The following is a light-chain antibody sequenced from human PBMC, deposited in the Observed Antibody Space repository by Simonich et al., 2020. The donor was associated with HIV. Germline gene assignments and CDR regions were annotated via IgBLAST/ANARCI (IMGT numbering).Light chain of an antibody. CDR3: QQYNNWPRS. CDR2: GAS. V-gene: IGKV3-15*01. J-gene: IGKJ3*01. Sequence: IVITQAPASLSVSPGKRATLSCMASQSVSNNLTWYQQKPGQAPRLLIYGASTRATGIPARFSGSGSGTEFTLTIRSLQSEDFAVYYCQQYNNWPRSFGPGTKVDIK. CDR1: QSVSNN.